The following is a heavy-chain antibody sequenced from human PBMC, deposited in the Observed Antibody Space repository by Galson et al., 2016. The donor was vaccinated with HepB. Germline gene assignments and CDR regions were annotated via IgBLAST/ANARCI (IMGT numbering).Heavy chain of an antibody. CDR2: ISWDSETI. CDR1: GFAFDEYA. J-gene: IGHJ4*02. D-gene: IGHD4-23*01. V-gene: IGHV3-9*01. CDR3: VKDRRVTTGVFES. Sequence: SLRLSCAASGFAFDEYALHWVRQGLGKGLEWVSGISWDSETIDYVDSVRGRFRISRDNAEKSLFLQMNSLRQEDTGVYYCVKDRRVTTGVFESWGQGTLVVVSS.